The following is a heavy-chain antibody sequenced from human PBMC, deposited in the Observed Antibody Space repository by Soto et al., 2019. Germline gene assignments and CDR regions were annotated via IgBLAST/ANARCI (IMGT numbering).Heavy chain of an antibody. J-gene: IGHJ3*02. D-gene: IGHD2-15*01. Sequence: TLSLTCAVSGGPITSDNWYNWVRQTPGKGLEWIGEVNHIGASNYSPSLKSRVTISLDKSKNQFSLSMTSVTAADTAMYYCTKDYIGADAFGIWGQGAMVTVSS. CDR1: GGPITSDNW. CDR2: VNHIGAS. V-gene: IGHV4-4*02. CDR3: TKDYIGADAFGI.